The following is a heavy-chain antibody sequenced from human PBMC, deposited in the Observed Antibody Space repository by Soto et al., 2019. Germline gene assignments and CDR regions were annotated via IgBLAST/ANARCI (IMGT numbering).Heavy chain of an antibody. J-gene: IGHJ6*01. Sequence: PSETLSLTCSVSSDSMNSGGYYWSWIRQHPGQGLGWFGYIYSTGDTYYNPSLKSRVTISVDTSKNQFSLNLTSVTAADTAVYYCARRGGSSSGYYYYAMDVWGQGTTVTVSS. CDR2: IYSTGDT. D-gene: IGHD6-6*01. CDR1: SDSMNSGGYY. V-gene: IGHV4-31*03. CDR3: ARRGGSSSGYYYYAMDV.